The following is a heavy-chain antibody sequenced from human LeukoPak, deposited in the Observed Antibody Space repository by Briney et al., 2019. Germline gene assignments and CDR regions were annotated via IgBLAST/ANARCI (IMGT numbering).Heavy chain of an antibody. CDR2: IYYSGST. CDR1: GGSISSYY. Sequence: SEALSLTCTVSGGSISSYYWSWIRQPPGKGLEGIGYIYYSGSTNYNPSLKSRVTISVDTSKNQFSLKLSSVTAADTAVYYCARAAAAPDWFDPWGQGTLVTVSS. CDR3: ARAAAAPDWFDP. J-gene: IGHJ5*02. D-gene: IGHD6-13*01. V-gene: IGHV4-59*01.